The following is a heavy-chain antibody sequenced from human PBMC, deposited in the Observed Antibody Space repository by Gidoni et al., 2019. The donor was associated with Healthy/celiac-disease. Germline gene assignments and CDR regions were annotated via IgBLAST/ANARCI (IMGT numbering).Heavy chain of an antibody. J-gene: IGHJ6*02. Sequence: ANYAQKFQGRVTITADESTSTAYMELSSLRSEDTAVYYCASTGLIFGVVMGYYYYGMDVWGQGTTVTVSS. V-gene: IGHV1-69*01. CDR2: A. D-gene: IGHD3-3*01. CDR3: ASTGLIFGVVMGYYYYGMDV.